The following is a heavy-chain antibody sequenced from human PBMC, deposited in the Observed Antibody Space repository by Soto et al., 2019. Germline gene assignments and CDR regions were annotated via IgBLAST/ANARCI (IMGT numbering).Heavy chain of an antibody. CDR1: GYTFTRYG. V-gene: IGHV1-18*01. CDR2: INTYNGNT. D-gene: IGHD3-16*01. Sequence: QVQLVPSGAEVKNPGASVKVSCKASGYTFTRYGIGWARQAPGQGLEWMGWINTYNGNTNYAQNVQGRVTLTTDTSTSTAYMELRSLRSTDPAIYYCAMVDVYVTPSPQDVWGQGTTVIVSS. J-gene: IGHJ6*02. CDR3: AMVDVYVTPSPQDV.